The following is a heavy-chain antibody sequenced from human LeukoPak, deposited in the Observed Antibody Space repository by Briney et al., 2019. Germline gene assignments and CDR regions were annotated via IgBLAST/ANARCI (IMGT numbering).Heavy chain of an antibody. Sequence: SETLSLTCTVSGGSISSYYWSWIRQPPGKGLEWIGYIYYSGSTNYNPSLKSRVTISVDTSKNQFSLKLSSVTAADTAVYYCARGSPMAGGFGELPYGIFDYWGQGTLVTVSS. V-gene: IGHV4-59*01. CDR3: ARGSPMAGGFGELPYGIFDY. J-gene: IGHJ4*02. CDR2: IYYSGST. CDR1: GGSISSYY. D-gene: IGHD3-10*01.